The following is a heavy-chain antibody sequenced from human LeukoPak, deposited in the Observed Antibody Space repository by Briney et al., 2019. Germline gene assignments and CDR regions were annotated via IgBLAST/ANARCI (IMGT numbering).Heavy chain of an antibody. V-gene: IGHV1-69*05. CDR1: GGTISSYA. J-gene: IGHJ4*02. Sequence: ASVKVSCKASGGTISSYAISWVRQAPGQGLEWMGGIIPIFGTANYAQKFQGRVTITTDESTSTAYMELSSLRSEDTAVYYCARSYRRGRDFWSGLFDYWGQGTLVTVSS. CDR2: IIPIFGTA. CDR3: ARSYRRGRDFWSGLFDY. D-gene: IGHD3-3*01.